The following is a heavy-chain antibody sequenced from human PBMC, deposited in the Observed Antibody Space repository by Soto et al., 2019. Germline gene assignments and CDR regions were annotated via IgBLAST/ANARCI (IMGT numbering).Heavy chain of an antibody. D-gene: IGHD6-13*01. Sequence: QVQLVESGGGVVQPGESLRLSCSASGFTFSSYLMHCVRQAPGKGLEWVAIIYHDGTTQYYGDSVKGRFIISRDNSKSTLYVQMNRLRVYDTAVYLCARDVASSSWHALEIWGQGTMVTDSA. CDR3: ARDVASSSWHALEI. CDR1: GFTFSSYL. J-gene: IGHJ3*02. V-gene: IGHV3-33*01. CDR2: IYHDGTTQ.